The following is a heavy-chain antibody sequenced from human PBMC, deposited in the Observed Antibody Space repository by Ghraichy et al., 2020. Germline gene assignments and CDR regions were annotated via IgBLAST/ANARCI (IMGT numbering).Heavy chain of an antibody. J-gene: IGHJ6*02. V-gene: IGHV1-2*02. D-gene: IGHD3-10*01. CDR3: ASPPIRGVITTDYYGMDV. Sequence: ASVKVSCKASGYTFTGYYMHWVRQAPGQGLEWMGWINPNSGGTNYAQKFQGRVTMTRDTSISTAYMELSRLRSDDTAVYYCASPPIRGVITTDYYGMDVWGQGTTVTVSS. CDR1: GYTFTGYY. CDR2: INPNSGGT.